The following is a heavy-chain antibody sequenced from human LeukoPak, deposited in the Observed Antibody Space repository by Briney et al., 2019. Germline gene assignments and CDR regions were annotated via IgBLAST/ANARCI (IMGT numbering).Heavy chain of an antibody. CDR1: GFTFSSYW. Sequence: GGSLRLSCAASGFTFSSYWMSWVRQAPGKGLEWVANIEQDGSEKYYVDSVKGRFTISRDNAKNSLYLQMNSLRAEDTAVYYCARVGVYYDILTGYRLDAFDIWGQGTMVTVSS. CDR2: IEQDGSEK. CDR3: ARVGVYYDILTGYRLDAFDI. V-gene: IGHV3-7*03. J-gene: IGHJ3*02. D-gene: IGHD3-9*01.